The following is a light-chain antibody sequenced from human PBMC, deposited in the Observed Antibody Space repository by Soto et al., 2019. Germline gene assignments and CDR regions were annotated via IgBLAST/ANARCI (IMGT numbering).Light chain of an antibody. CDR3: QQYGSSGT. Sequence: EIVLAQSPGTRCLSPGQRAPLSCRASKSVSNNYLAWYQQKPGQAPRLLIYGASSRAAGIPDRFSGSGSGTGFTLSISRLEPADFAVYYCQQYGSSGTFGQGTKVDIK. J-gene: IGKJ1*01. V-gene: IGKV3-20*01. CDR1: KSVSNNY. CDR2: GAS.